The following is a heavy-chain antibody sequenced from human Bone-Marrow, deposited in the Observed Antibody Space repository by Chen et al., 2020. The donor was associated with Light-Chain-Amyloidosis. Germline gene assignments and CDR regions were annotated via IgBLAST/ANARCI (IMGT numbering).Heavy chain of an antibody. V-gene: IGHV3-23*01. J-gene: IGHJ4*02. D-gene: IGHD3-22*01. Sequence: EVEMLESGGGLVQPGGSLRLSCVASGFTFSSYVLSWVRQAPGQGLEWVSAITGSSGSTYYADSVKGRFTISRDNSKSTLFLQMRSLRAEDRAVYYCAKGSRDYYPYCFDYWGQGTLVTVSS. CDR3: AKGSRDYYPYCFDY. CDR1: GFTFSSYV. CDR2: ITGSSGST.